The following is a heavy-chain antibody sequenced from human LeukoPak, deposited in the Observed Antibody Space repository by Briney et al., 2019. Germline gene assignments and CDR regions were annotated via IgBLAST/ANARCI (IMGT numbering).Heavy chain of an antibody. V-gene: IGHV4-61*01. CDR2: IYYSGST. D-gene: IGHD3-22*01. CDR3: ARVLYYYDSSGIFTGRIYYYYYMDV. Sequence: PSETLSLTCTVSGGSISSGSYYWSWIRQPPGKGLEWIGYIYYSGSTNYNPSLKSRVTISVDTSKNQFSLKLSSVTAADTAVYYCARVLYYYDSSGIFTGRIYYYYYMDVWGKGTTVTISS. J-gene: IGHJ6*03. CDR1: GGSISSGSYY.